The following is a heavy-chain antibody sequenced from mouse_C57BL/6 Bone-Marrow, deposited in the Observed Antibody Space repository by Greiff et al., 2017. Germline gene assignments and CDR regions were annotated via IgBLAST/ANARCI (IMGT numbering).Heavy chain of an antibody. CDR3: TRGGYLYAMDY. D-gene: IGHD2-2*01. V-gene: IGHV1-15*01. J-gene: IGHJ4*01. Sequence: QVHVKQSGAELVRPGASVTLSCKASGYTFTDYEMHWVKQTPVHGLEWIGAIDPETGGTAYNQKFKGKAILTADKSSSTAYMELRSLTSEDSVVYYCTRGGYLYAMDYWGQGTSVTVSS. CDR2: IDPETGGT. CDR1: GYTFTDYE.